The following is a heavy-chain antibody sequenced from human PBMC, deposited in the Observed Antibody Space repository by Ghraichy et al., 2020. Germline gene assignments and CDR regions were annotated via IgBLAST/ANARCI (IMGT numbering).Heavy chain of an antibody. CDR1: GFTFSSYW. Sequence: GGSLRLSCAASGFTFSSYWMSWVRQAPGKGLEWGANIKQDGSEKYYVDSVKGRFTISRDNAKNSLYLKMNSLRVEDRAVYYCAREGEYSSGWYDYWGTGTLVTVSS. D-gene: IGHD6-19*01. CDR2: IKQDGSEK. V-gene: IGHV3-7*01. J-gene: IGHJ4*02. CDR3: AREGEYSSGWYDY.